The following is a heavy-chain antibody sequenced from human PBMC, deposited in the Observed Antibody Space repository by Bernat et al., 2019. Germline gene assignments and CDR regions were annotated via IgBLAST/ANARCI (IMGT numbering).Heavy chain of an antibody. D-gene: IGHD4-17*01. CDR2: ISSSGSTI. CDR3: AKTTVDYYYYYMDV. J-gene: IGHJ6*03. Sequence: QVQLVESGGGLVKPGGSLRLSCAASGFTFSDYYMSWIRQAPGKGLEWVSYISSSGSTIYYADSVKGRFTISRDNAKNSLYLQMNSLRAEETAVYYCAKTTVDYYYYYMDVWGKGTTVTVSS. V-gene: IGHV3-11*01. CDR1: GFTFSDYY.